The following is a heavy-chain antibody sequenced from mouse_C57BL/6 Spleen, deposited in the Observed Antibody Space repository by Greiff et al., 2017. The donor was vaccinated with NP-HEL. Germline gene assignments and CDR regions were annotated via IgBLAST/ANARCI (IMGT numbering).Heavy chain of an antibody. Sequence: VQGVESGAELVRPGASVKLSCKASGYTFTDYYINWVKQRPGQGLEWIARIYPGSGNTYYNEKFKGKATLTAEKSSSTAYMQLSSLTSEDSAVYFCASGGYGYYWFAYWGQGTLVTVSA. CDR1: GYTFTDYY. J-gene: IGHJ3*01. CDR2: IYPGSGNT. CDR3: ASGGYGYYWFAY. D-gene: IGHD2-3*01. V-gene: IGHV1-76*01.